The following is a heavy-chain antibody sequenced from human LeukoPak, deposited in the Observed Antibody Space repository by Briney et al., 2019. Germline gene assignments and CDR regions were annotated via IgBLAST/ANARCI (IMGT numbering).Heavy chain of an antibody. D-gene: IGHD5-12*01. CDR3: AKVCSDYDRYFDC. CDR1: GLTFDDSA. V-gene: IGHV3-9*01. Sequence: GGSLRLSCAASGLTFDDSAMHWVRQAPGKGLEWVSGISRNSGSIGYADSVKGRFTISRDNAKNSLYLQMNSLRAEDTALYYCAKVCSDYDRYFDCWGQGTLVTVSS. CDR2: ISRNSGSI. J-gene: IGHJ4*02.